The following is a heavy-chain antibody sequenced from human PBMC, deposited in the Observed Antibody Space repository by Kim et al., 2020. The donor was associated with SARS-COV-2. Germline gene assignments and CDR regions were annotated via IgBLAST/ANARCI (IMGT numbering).Heavy chain of an antibody. V-gene: IGHV3-33*01. CDR3: ARELVIVVVPAAEQYKWFDP. CDR2: IWNDGSNK. J-gene: IGHJ5*02. D-gene: IGHD2-2*03. Sequence: GGSLRLSCAASGFTFSSHGMHWVRQAPGKGLEWVAVIWNDGSNKYYADSVKGRFTISRDNSKNTLYLQMNSLRAEDTAVYYCARELVIVVVPAAEQYKWFDPWVQGTMVTV. CDR1: GFTFSSHG.